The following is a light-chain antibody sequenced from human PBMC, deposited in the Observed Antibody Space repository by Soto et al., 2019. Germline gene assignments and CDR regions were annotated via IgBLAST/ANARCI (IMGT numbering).Light chain of an antibody. CDR3: QQYYSVLYT. Sequence: VMTQSPDSLAVSLGERATINCKSSQSLLYTSSNKNYLAWYQQKPGQSPKLLIYWASTRESGVPDRFSGSGSGTDFTLTTSSLQAEDVAVYYCQQYYSVLYTFGQGTKLEVK. CDR1: QSLLYTSSNKNY. V-gene: IGKV4-1*01. CDR2: WAS. J-gene: IGKJ2*01.